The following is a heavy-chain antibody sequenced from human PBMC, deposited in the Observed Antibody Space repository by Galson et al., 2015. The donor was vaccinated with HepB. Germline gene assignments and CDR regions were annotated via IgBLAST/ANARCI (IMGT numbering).Heavy chain of an antibody. J-gene: IGHJ4*02. Sequence: SLRLSCAASGFTFSSYSMNWVRQAPGKGLEWVSYISSSSSTIYYADSVKGRFTISRDNAKNSLYLQMNSLRAEDTAVYYCARDTITMVRGVMPYFDYWGQGTLVTVPS. D-gene: IGHD3-10*01. CDR2: ISSSSSTI. CDR1: GFTFSSYS. CDR3: ARDTITMVRGVMPYFDY. V-gene: IGHV3-48*01.